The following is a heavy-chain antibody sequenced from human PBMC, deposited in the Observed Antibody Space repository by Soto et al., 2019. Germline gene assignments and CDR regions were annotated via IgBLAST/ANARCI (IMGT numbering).Heavy chain of an antibody. Sequence: QVQLLQSGAEVKKPGASVKVSCKVSGHTLTELSMHWVRQAPGRGLDWMGGFDPEDGETIFAQKFQGRVTMTEDTSTDSTYMELTSLRSEDTAVYYCAAGGTRWLHSPFDYRGQGTLVTISS. J-gene: IGHJ4*02. D-gene: IGHD1-1*01. V-gene: IGHV1-24*01. CDR2: FDPEDGET. CDR3: AAGGTRWLHSPFDY. CDR1: GHTLTELS.